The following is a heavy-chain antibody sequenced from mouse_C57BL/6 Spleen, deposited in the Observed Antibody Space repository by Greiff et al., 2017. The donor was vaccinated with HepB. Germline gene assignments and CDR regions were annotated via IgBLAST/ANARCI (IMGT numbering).Heavy chain of an antibody. V-gene: IGHV1-54*01. CDR1: GYAFTNYL. CDR3: ARGENWDYFDY. D-gene: IGHD4-1*01. CDR2: INPGSGGT. J-gene: IGHJ2*01. Sequence: VHLVESGAELVRPGTSVKVSCKASGYAFTNYLIEWVKQRPGQGLEWIGVINPGSGGTNYNEKFKGKATLTADKSSSTAYMQLSSLTSEDSAVYFCARGENWDYFDYWGQGTTLTVSS.